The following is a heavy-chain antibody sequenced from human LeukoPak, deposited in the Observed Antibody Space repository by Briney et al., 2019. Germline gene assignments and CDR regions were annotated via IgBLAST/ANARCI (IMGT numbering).Heavy chain of an antibody. CDR1: GCTFSSYA. Sequence: SVKVSCKASGCTFSSYAISWVRQAPGQGLEWMGGIIPIFGTANYAQKFQGRVTTTADESTSTAYMELSSLRSEDTAVYYCASEYGSGSPFDYWGQGTLVTVSS. CDR2: IIPIFGTA. J-gene: IGHJ4*02. CDR3: ASEYGSGSPFDY. D-gene: IGHD3-10*01. V-gene: IGHV1-69*13.